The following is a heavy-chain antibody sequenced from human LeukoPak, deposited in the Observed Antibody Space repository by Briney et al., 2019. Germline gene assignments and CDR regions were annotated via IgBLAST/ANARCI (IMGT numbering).Heavy chain of an antibody. J-gene: IGHJ4*02. D-gene: IGHD5-18*01. Sequence: ASVNVSCKSSGYTYTSYDINWVRQATGQGLEWMGWMNPNSGNTGYAQKYQRRVTTTRNTSISTAYMELSSLRSEDTAVYYCARGWIQPHYWGQGALVTVSS. V-gene: IGHV1-8*01. CDR3: ARGWIQPHY. CDR2: MNPNSGNT. CDR1: GYTYTSYD.